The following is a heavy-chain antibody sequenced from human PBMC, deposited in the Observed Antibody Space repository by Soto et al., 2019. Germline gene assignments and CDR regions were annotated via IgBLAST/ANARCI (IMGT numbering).Heavy chain of an antibody. CDR3: ARDHRPTESSSGSIFDY. D-gene: IGHD6-19*01. CDR1: GFTFSSYW. Sequence: EVQLVESGGGLVQPGGSLRLSCAASGFTFSSYWMSWVRQAPGKGLEWVANIKQDGSEKYYVDSVKGRFTISRDNAKNSLYLQMNSLRAEDTAVYYCARDHRPTESSSGSIFDYWGQGTLVTVSS. CDR2: IKQDGSEK. V-gene: IGHV3-7*01. J-gene: IGHJ4*02.